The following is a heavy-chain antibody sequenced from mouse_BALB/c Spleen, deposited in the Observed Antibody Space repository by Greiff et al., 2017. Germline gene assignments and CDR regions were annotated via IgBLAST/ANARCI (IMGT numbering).Heavy chain of an antibody. Sequence: QVHVKQSGPELVKPGASVRISCKASGYTFTSYYIHWVKQRPGQGLEWIGWIYPGNVNTKYNEKFKGKATLTADKSSSTAYMQLSSLTSEDSAVYFCARVYGSSYGFAYWGQGTLVTVSA. CDR1: GYTFTSYY. J-gene: IGHJ3*01. D-gene: IGHD1-1*01. V-gene: IGHV1S56*01. CDR3: ARVYGSSYGFAY. CDR2: IYPGNVNT.